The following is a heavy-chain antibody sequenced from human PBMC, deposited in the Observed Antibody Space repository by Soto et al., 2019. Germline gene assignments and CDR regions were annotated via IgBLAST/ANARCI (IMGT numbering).Heavy chain of an antibody. CDR3: ARDRFIVVVPAAPYYYYYGMDV. D-gene: IGHD2-2*01. CDR1: GYTFTSYS. J-gene: IGHJ6*02. V-gene: IGHV1-3*01. CDR2: INAGNGNT. Sequence: GAPVEVSSEASGYTFTSYSMYWVRQAPGKKLEWMGWINAGNGNTKYSQKFQGRVTITRDTSASTAYMELSSLRSEDTAVYYCARDRFIVVVPAAPYYYYYGMDVWGQGTTVTVSS.